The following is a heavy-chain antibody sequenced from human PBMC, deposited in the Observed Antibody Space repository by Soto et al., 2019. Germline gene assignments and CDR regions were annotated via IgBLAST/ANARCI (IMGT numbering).Heavy chain of an antibody. CDR2: VSGRGDTT. Sequence: VHLLESGGGLVQPGGSLRLSCVASKFPFTDFAMNWVRQAPGKGLEWVSAVSGRGDTTYYADSVNGRFTISRDNSQNIVFLQMHSLRAEDTGVYYCAKDLDPITATTFDFWGQGTLVTVSS. V-gene: IGHV3-23*01. D-gene: IGHD1-7*01. CDR3: AKDLDPITATTFDF. CDR1: KFPFTDFA. J-gene: IGHJ4*02.